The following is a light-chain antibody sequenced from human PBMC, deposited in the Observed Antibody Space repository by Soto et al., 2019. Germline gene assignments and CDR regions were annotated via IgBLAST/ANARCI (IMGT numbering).Light chain of an antibody. J-gene: IGKJ2*01. V-gene: IGKV3-20*01. Sequence: EIVLTQSPGTLSLSPEERATLSCRASQSVNSNFLAWYQQKPGQAPRLLIYGASTRAAGVPDRFSGSGSGTDFTLTITRLEPEDFAVYYCQQYGRSPLMYTFGQGTKLGVK. CDR1: QSVNSNF. CDR3: QQYGRSPLMYT. CDR2: GAS.